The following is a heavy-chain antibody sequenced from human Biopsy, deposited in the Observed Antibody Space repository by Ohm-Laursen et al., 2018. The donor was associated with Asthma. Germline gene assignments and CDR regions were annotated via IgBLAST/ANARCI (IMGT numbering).Heavy chain of an antibody. CDR2: TNERGVT. CDR3: ARGPELDV. Sequence: GTLSLTCVVYPGSFSGFYWTWIRQSPEKGLEWIGETNERGVTNNNPSLKSRVIISIGTYWNRVSLKLTSVTAADTAVYYCARGPELDVWGQGTTVTVSS. J-gene: IGHJ6*02. CDR1: PGSFSGFY. V-gene: IGHV4-34*01.